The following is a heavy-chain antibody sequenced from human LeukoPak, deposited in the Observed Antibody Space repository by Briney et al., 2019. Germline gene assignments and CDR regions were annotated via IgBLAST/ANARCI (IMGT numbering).Heavy chain of an antibody. J-gene: IGHJ4*02. D-gene: IGHD6-19*01. V-gene: IGHV5-51*01. Sequence: GESLKISCKGSGYRFTNYWIGWVRQMPGKGLEWMGIIYPGDSDTRYSPSFQGQVTISADKSISTAYLQWSSLKASDTAMCYCARPWGRSVAGMVSASYGGQGTLVTVSS. CDR2: IYPGDSDT. CDR3: ARPWGRSVAGMVSASY. CDR1: GYRFTNYW.